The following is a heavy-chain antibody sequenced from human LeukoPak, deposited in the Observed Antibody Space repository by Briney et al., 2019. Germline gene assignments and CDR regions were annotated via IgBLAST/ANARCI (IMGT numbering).Heavy chain of an antibody. CDR3: AKPKVWYYYDSSGCFDL. Sequence: PGGSLRLSCAASGFTFSDYYMSWIRQAPGKGLEWVSYISSSGSTIYYADSVKGRFTISRDNAKNSLYLQMNSLRAEDTAVYYCAKPKVWYYYDSSGCFDLWGRGTLVTVSS. D-gene: IGHD3-22*01. CDR1: GFTFSDYY. CDR2: ISSSGSTI. J-gene: IGHJ2*01. V-gene: IGHV3-11*01.